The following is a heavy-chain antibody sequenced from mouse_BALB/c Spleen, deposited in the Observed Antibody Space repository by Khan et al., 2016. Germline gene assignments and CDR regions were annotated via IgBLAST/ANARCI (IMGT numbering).Heavy chain of an antibody. Sequence: QVQLQQPGPELVKPGASVNMSCKASGYTFTDYVIGWVKQRTGQGLEWIGEIYPGSNNIYYNEKFKDKATLTADKSSSTAYMQLSSLTSEDSAVYFCSRSGSLSYYTLDYWGQEASVTVSS. J-gene: IGHJ4*01. D-gene: IGHD3-1*01. CDR1: GYTFTDYV. CDR3: SRSGSLSYYTLDY. CDR2: IYPGSNNI. V-gene: IGHV1-81*01.